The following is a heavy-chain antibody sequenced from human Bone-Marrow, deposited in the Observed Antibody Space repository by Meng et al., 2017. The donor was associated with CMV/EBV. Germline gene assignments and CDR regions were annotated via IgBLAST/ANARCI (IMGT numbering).Heavy chain of an antibody. J-gene: IGHJ6*02. V-gene: IGHV3-72*01. CDR2: TRNKANSYTT. Sequence: GESLKISCAASGFTFSSYGMHWVRQAPGKGLEWVGRTRNKANSYTTEYAASVKGRFTISRDDSKNSLYLQMNSLKTEDTAVYYCTTGKNYYYYGMDVWGQGTTVTVSS. D-gene: IGHD1-1*01. CDR3: TTGKNYYYYGMDV. CDR1: GFTFSSYG.